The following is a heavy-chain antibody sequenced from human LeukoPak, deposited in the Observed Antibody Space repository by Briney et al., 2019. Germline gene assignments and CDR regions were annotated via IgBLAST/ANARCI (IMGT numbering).Heavy chain of an antibody. CDR2: ISYDGSNK. J-gene: IGHJ4*02. V-gene: IGHV3-30-3*01. D-gene: IGHD2-2*01. CDR1: GFTFSSYA. Sequence: PGGSLRLSCAASGFTFSSYAMHWVRQAPGKGLEWVAVISYDGSNKYYADSVKGRFTISRDNSKNTLYLQMNSLRAEDTAVYYCARDSGMIVVVPAAMRNWGQGTLVTVSS. CDR3: ARDSGMIVVVPAAMRN.